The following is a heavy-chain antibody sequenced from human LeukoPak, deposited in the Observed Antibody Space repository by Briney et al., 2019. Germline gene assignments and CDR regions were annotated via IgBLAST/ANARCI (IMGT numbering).Heavy chain of an antibody. D-gene: IGHD5-12*01. V-gene: IGHV3-33*01. CDR1: GFTFSSYG. CDR2: IWYDGSNK. J-gene: IGHJ4*02. Sequence: GGSLRLSCAASGFTFSSYGMHWVRQAPGKGLEWVAVIWYDGSNKYYADSVKGRFTISRDNSKNTLYLQMNSLRAEDTAVYYCARALRGYSAYDAFDYWGQGTLVTVSS. CDR3: ARALRGYSAYDAFDY.